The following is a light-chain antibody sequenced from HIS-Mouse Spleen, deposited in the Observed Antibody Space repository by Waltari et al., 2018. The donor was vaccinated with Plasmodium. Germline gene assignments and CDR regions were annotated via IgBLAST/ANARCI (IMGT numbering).Light chain of an antibody. J-gene: IGKJ1*01. CDR2: AAS. CDR3: QQSYSTWT. V-gene: IGKV1-39*01. Sequence: DIQMTQSPSSLSASVGDRVTITCRAGQSISNYLNWYQQKPGKAPKFLIYAASTLQSGVPSRFSGSGSGTDFTLTISSLQPEDFATYYCQQSYSTWTFGQGTKVEIE. CDR1: QSISNY.